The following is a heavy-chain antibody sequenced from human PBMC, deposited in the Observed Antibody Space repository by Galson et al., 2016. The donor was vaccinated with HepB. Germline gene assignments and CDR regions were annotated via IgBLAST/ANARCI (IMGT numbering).Heavy chain of an antibody. Sequence: SLRLSCAASGSTFSSYAMHWVRQAPGKGLEWVAVISDDGSNKNYADSVKGRFTISRNNSKNTLYLQMNSLRAEDTAVYYCARDPGRYQLLYYYAMDVWGQGTTVTVSS. V-gene: IGHV3-30*04. J-gene: IGHJ6*02. CDR2: ISDDGSNK. CDR3: ARDPGRYQLLYYYAMDV. CDR1: GSTFSSYA. D-gene: IGHD2-2*01.